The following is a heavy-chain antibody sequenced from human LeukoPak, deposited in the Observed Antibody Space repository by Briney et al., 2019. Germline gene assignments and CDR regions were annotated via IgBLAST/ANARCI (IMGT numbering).Heavy chain of an antibody. CDR3: ARDRSSTWSLDY. D-gene: IGHD6-13*01. J-gene: IGHJ4*02. Sequence: PGGSLRLSCAASGFTFSSYGMHWVRQAPDKGLEWVAFIRYDGSNKYYADSVKGRFTISRDNSKNSLYLQMNSLRADDTAVYYCARDRSSTWSLDYWGQGTLVTVSS. V-gene: IGHV3-30*02. CDR1: GFTFSSYG. CDR2: IRYDGSNK.